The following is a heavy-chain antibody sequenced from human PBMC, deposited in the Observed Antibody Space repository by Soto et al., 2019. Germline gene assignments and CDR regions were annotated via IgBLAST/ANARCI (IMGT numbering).Heavy chain of an antibody. CDR2: IYQSGSA. V-gene: IGHV4-30-2*01. CDR3: ARAFYGVDL. J-gene: IGHJ6*02. CDR1: GGSISSGGYY. Sequence: PSETLSLTCTVSGGSISSGGYYWSWIRQHPGKGLEWIGYIYQSGSAFYNPSLKTRATILVDRSKNQFSLNLTSVTAADAAVYYCARAFYGVDLWGQGTTVTVSS.